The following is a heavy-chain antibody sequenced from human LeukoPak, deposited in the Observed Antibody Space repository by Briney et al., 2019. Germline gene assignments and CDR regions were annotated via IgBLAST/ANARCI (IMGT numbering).Heavy chain of an antibody. CDR1: GGSFSGYY. Sequence: PSETLSLTCAVYGGSFSGYYWSWIRQPPGKGLEWIGEINHSGSTNYNPSLKSRVTISVDTSENQFSLKLSSVTAADTAVYYCARGRDYGDYWGQGTLVTVSS. V-gene: IGHV4-34*01. J-gene: IGHJ4*02. CDR2: INHSGST. CDR3: ARGRDYGDY.